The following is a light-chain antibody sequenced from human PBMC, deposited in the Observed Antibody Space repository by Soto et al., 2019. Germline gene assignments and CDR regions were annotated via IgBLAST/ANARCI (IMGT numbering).Light chain of an antibody. CDR3: QQYGSSPPYT. J-gene: IGKJ2*01. V-gene: IGKV3-20*01. CDR1: QSVSSNY. Sequence: EIVLTQSPGTLSLSPGESATLSCRASQSVSSNYLAWYQQKPGQAPRLLIYGASSRATGIPDRFSGSGSGTDFTLTISRLEPEDFAVYYCQQYGSSPPYTFGQGTKLEIK. CDR2: GAS.